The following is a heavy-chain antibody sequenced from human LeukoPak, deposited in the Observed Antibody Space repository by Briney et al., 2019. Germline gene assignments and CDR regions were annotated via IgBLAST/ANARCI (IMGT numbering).Heavy chain of an antibody. CDR3: ATSTQWLSFDY. J-gene: IGHJ4*02. V-gene: IGHV1-2*02. Sequence: GASVKVSCKASGYTFTGYYMHWVRQAPGQGLEWMGWINPNSGGTNYAQKFQGRVTMTEDTSTDTAYMELSSLRSEDTAVYYCATSTQWLSFDYWGQGTLVTVSS. CDR2: INPNSGGT. D-gene: IGHD3-22*01. CDR1: GYTFTGYY.